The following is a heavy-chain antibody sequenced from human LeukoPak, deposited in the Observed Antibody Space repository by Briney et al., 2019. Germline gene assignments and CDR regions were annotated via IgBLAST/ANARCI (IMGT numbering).Heavy chain of an antibody. Sequence: SETLSLTCTVSGGSISSSSYYWGWIRQPPGKGLEWIGSIYYSGSTHYNPSLKSRVTISVDTSKNQFSLKLSSVTAADTAVYYCARGSITIFGVVTPNWFDPWGQGTLVTVSS. D-gene: IGHD3-3*01. J-gene: IGHJ5*02. V-gene: IGHV4-39*07. CDR3: ARGSITIFGVVTPNWFDP. CDR1: GGSISSSSYY. CDR2: IYYSGST.